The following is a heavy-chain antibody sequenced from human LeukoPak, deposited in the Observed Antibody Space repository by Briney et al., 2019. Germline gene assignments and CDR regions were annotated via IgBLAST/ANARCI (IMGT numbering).Heavy chain of an antibody. CDR2: IIPIFGTA. Sequence: SVKVSCKASGGTFSSYAISWVRQAPGQGLEWMGGIIPIFGTANYAQKFQGRVTITADESTSTAYMELSSLRSEDTAVYYCARTQPDYYGMDVWGQGTTVTVSS. D-gene: IGHD1-14*01. CDR1: GGTFSSYA. CDR3: ARTQPDYYGMDV. V-gene: IGHV1-69*13. J-gene: IGHJ6*02.